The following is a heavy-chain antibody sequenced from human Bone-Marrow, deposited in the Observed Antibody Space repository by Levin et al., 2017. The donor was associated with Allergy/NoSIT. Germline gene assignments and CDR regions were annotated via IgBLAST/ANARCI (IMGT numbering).Heavy chain of an antibody. CDR1: GDSISGGGYY. CDR3: AKVAGYSYGYPYFAY. J-gene: IGHJ4*02. CDR2: IYYSGST. V-gene: IGHV4-31*03. Sequence: SETLSLTCSVSGDSISGGGYYWSWIRQRPGKGLEWIGYIYYSGSTHYNPSLKSRVTISVDTSKNQFSLKLSSVTAADTAVYYCAKVAGYSYGYPYFAYWGQGTLVTVSS. D-gene: IGHD5-18*01.